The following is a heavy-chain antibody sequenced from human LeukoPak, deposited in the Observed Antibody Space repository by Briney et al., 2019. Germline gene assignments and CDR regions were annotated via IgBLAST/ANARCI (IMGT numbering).Heavy chain of an antibody. CDR1: GGSISSGSYY. V-gene: IGHV4-61*02. Sequence: SQTLSLTCTVSGGSISSGSYYWSWIRQPAGKGLEWIGRIYTSGSTNYNPSLKSRVTISVDTSKNQFSLKLSSVTAADTAVYYCARRGIHLAFDIWGQGTMVTVSS. J-gene: IGHJ3*02. CDR3: ARRGIHLAFDI. D-gene: IGHD3-10*01. CDR2: IYTSGST.